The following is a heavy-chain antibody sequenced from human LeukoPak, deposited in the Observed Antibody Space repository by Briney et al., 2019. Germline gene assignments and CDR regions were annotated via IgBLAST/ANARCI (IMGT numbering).Heavy chain of an antibody. CDR1: GFTFSSYE. Sequence: PGGSLRLSCAASGFTFSSYEMNWVRQAPGKGLEWVSYISSSGSTIYYADSVKGRFTISRDNTTNSLYLQMNSLRAEDTAVYYCARSGAVAGTDSFDYWGQGTLVTVSS. J-gene: IGHJ4*02. CDR2: ISSSGSTI. CDR3: ARSGAVAGTDSFDY. V-gene: IGHV3-48*03. D-gene: IGHD6-19*01.